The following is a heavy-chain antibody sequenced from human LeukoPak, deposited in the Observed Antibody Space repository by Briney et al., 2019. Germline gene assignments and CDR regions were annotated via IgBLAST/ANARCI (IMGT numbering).Heavy chain of an antibody. CDR2: IYYIEST. CDR1: GGSISSYY. CDR3: ARYSSWYVDY. Sequence: PSETLSLTCTVSGGSISSYYWSWIRQPPGEGLEWIGYIYYIESTNYNPSLKSRVTISVDTSKNQSSLKLSSVTAADTAVYYCARYSSWYVDYWGQGTLVTVSS. J-gene: IGHJ4*02. D-gene: IGHD6-13*01. V-gene: IGHV4-59*01.